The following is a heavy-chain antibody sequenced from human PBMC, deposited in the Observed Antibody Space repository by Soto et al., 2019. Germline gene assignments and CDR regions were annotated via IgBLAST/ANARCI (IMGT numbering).Heavy chain of an antibody. Sequence: EVQLVESGGGLVQPGRSLRLSCAASGFTFDDYAMHWVRQAPGKGLEWVSGISWNSGSIGYADSVKGRFTSSRDNAKNSLYLQMNSLRAEDTALYYCAKDVLHLGELYYFDYWGQGTLVTVSS. CDR3: AKDVLHLGELYYFDY. V-gene: IGHV3-9*01. CDR1: GFTFDDYA. CDR2: ISWNSGSI. J-gene: IGHJ4*02. D-gene: IGHD3-16*01.